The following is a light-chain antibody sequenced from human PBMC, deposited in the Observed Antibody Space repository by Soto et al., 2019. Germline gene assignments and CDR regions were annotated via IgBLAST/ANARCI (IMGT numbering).Light chain of an antibody. J-gene: IGLJ2*01. V-gene: IGLV4-69*01. CDR2: LNSDGSH. CDR3: QTWGTGIHRV. CDR1: SGHSSYA. Sequence: QPVLTQSPSASASLGASVKLTCTLSSGHSSYAIAWHQQQPEKGPRYLMKLNSDGSHSKGDGSPDRFSGSSSGAERYLTISSLQSEDEADYYCQTWGTGIHRVFGGGTKLTVL.